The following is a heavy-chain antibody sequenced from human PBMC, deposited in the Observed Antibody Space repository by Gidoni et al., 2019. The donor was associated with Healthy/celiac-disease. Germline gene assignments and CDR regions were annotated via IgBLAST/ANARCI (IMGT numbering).Heavy chain of an antibody. D-gene: IGHD3-9*01. CDR2: ISSSSSYT. J-gene: IGHJ6*03. V-gene: IGHV3-11*05. CDR1: PFPFSDPY. Sequence: QVQLVESGGGLVRPGGSLRLPCAASPFPFSDPYMRRTRQAPGKGLEWVSYISSSSSYTNYADSVKGRFTSSRDNAKNSLYLQMNSLRAEDTAVYYCERGATYYDILTGYLAAYYMDVWGKGTTVTVSS. CDR3: ERGATYYDILTGYLAAYYMDV.